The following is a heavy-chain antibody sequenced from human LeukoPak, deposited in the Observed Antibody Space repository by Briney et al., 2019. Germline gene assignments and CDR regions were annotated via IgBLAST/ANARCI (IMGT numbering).Heavy chain of an antibody. V-gene: IGHV1-18*01. J-gene: IGHJ6*03. CDR3: ARDLSGYYYYYMDV. CDR1: GYTFTNYG. Sequence: ASVKVSCNASGYTFTNYGISWVRQAPGQGLEWMGWISANNGNTNYAQKFQGRVTMTTDTSTSTAYMELRSLRSDDTAVYYCARDLSGYYYYYMDVWGKGTTVTVSS. CDR2: ISANNGNT. D-gene: IGHD3-9*01.